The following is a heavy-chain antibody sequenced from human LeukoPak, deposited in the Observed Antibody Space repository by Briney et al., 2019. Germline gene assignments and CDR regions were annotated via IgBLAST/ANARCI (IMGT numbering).Heavy chain of an antibody. J-gene: IGHJ4*02. Sequence: ASVKVSCKASGYTFTGYYMHWVRQAPGQRLEWMGWSNPNSGGTNYAQSLQGRVTMTRHTSISTAYMDLSRLRSDDTAVYYCARGGTYRGYNFAYWGQGTLVTVSS. CDR2: SNPNSGGT. CDR1: GYTFTGYY. D-gene: IGHD5-12*01. V-gene: IGHV1-2*02. CDR3: ARGGTYRGYNFAY.